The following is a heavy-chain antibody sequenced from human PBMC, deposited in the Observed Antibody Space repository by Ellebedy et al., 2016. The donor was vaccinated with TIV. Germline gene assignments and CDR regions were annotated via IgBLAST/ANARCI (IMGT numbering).Heavy chain of an antibody. Sequence: GESLNISCAASGFIFSSYGMHWVRQAPGKGLEWVAGISYEGRNKNYADSVKGRFTISRDNSKSTLYLQMNSLRPEDTAVYYCATHYSDTSGNHYAGGYWGQGTLGTVSS. CDR3: ATHYSDTSGNHYAGGY. V-gene: IGHV3-30*03. CDR1: GFIFSSYG. D-gene: IGHD3-22*01. J-gene: IGHJ4*02. CDR2: ISYEGRNK.